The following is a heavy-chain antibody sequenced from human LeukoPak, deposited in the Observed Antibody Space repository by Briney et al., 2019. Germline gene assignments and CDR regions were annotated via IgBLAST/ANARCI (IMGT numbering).Heavy chain of an antibody. J-gene: IGHJ4*02. D-gene: IGHD6-13*01. Sequence: SETLSLTCAVYGGSFSGYYWSWIRQPPGKGLEWIGEINHSGSTNYSPSLKSRVTMSVDKSKNQFSLNLSSVTAADTAVYYCARGIADPYSFDSWGQGTLVTVSS. V-gene: IGHV4-34*01. CDR1: GGSFSGYY. CDR2: INHSGST. CDR3: ARGIADPYSFDS.